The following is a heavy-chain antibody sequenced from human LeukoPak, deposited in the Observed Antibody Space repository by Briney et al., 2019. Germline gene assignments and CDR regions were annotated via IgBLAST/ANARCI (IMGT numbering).Heavy chain of an antibody. J-gene: IGHJ4*02. D-gene: IGHD1-26*01. CDR3: TTDGSTTLSNTFDY. CDR1: GFTFSDAW. CDR2: IKSRNRGETV. V-gene: IGHV3-15*01. Sequence: GGSLRLSCAASGFTFSDAWMNWVRLAPGKGLEWVCRIKSRNRGETVDYAALVKGRFTISSDDSKTTVYLQMNSLKTEDTAIYYCTTDGSTTLSNTFDYWGQGTLVTVSS.